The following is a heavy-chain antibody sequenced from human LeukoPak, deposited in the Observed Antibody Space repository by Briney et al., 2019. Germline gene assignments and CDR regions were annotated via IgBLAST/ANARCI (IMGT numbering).Heavy chain of an antibody. J-gene: IGHJ4*02. Sequence: SETLSLTCAVYGGSFSGYYWSWIRQPPGKGVEWIGEINHSGSTNYNPSLTSRGTISGDTSKNQCSHMLGSVTAADTAVYYCARTPWGYSDYWGQGTLVTVSS. CDR2: INHSGST. CDR1: GGSFSGYY. CDR3: ARTPWGYSDY. D-gene: IGHD3-22*01. V-gene: IGHV4-34*01.